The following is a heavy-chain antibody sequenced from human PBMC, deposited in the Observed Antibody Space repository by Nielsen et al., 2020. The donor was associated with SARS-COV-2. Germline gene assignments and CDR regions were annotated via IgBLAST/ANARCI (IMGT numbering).Heavy chain of an antibody. J-gene: IGHJ6*02. Sequence: ASVKVSCKASGYTFTSYAISWVRQAPGQGLEWMGWISAYNGNTNYAQKLQGRVTMTTDTSTSTAYMELRSLRSDDTAVYYCAREDYDFWSGYQYYYYGMDVWGQGTTVTVSS. V-gene: IGHV1-18*01. D-gene: IGHD3-3*01. CDR1: GYTFTSYA. CDR3: AREDYDFWSGYQYYYYGMDV. CDR2: ISAYNGNT.